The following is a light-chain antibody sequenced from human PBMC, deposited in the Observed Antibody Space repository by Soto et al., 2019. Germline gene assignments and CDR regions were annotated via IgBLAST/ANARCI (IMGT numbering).Light chain of an antibody. J-gene: IGKJ1*01. CDR2: AAS. CDR3: QQSYGTPRT. Sequence: DIQMTQSPSSLSASVGDRVTITCRASQTISIYLNWYQQKPGKAPKLLIYAASSLQSGVPSRFTGSGSGTDFTLTIGSLQPEDFGNYFCQQSYGTPRTFGQGTKVEIK. V-gene: IGKV1-39*01. CDR1: QTISIY.